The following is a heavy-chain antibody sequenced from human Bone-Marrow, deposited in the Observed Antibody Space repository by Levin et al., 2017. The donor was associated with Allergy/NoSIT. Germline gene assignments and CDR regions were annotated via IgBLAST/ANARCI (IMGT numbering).Heavy chain of an antibody. CDR2: IIPIFGTA. CDR1: GGTFSSYA. J-gene: IGHJ4*02. V-gene: IGHV1-69*13. CDR3: ARGNPERWLQLGSFDY. Sequence: ASVKVSCKASGGTFSSYAISWVRQAPGQGLEWMGGIIPIFGTANYAQKFQGRVTITADESTSTAYMELSSLRSEDTAVYYCARGNPERWLQLGSFDYWGQGTLVTVSS. D-gene: IGHD5-24*01.